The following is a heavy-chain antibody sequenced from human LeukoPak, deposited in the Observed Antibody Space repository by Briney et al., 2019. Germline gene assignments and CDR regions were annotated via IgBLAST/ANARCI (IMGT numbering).Heavy chain of an antibody. Sequence: SVKVSCKASGGTFSSYAISWVRQAPGQGLEWMGRIIPILGIANYAQKFQGRVTITADKSTSTAYMELSSLRSEDTAVYYCARARIHIVVVPAYYYYGMDVWGQGTTVTVSS. J-gene: IGHJ6*02. CDR2: IIPILGIA. D-gene: IGHD2-2*01. CDR1: GGTFSSYA. V-gene: IGHV1-69*04. CDR3: ARARIHIVVVPAYYYYGMDV.